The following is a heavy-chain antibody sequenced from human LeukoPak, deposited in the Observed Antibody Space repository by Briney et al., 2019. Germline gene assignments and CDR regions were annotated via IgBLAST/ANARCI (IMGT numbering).Heavy chain of an antibody. CDR2: ITWNSGYK. CDR3: AKASDYGGNEFDY. J-gene: IGHJ4*02. D-gene: IGHD4-23*01. V-gene: IGHV3-9*01. Sequence: GRSLRLSCAASGLTFENYGMHWVRQVPGKGLEWVSYITWNSGYKGYADSVKGRFAISRDNAKNSLHLQMNSLTGDDTAFYYCAKASDYGGNEFDYWGQGTLVTVSS. CDR1: GLTFENYG.